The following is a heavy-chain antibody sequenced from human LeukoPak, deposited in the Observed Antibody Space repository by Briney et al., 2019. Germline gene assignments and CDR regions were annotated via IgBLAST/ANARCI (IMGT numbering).Heavy chain of an antibody. CDR1: GFXFSNNR. CDR2: INPDGSRT. CDR3: SRDFNGRNDF. D-gene: IGHD1-14*01. J-gene: IGHJ4*02. V-gene: IGHV3-74*01. Sequence: GSPRLSFAASGFXFSNNRMHWVRQGSGKGVVWVSRINPDGSRTDYAESVKGRFTISRDNAKNTLSLEMNSLGDEDTAVYYCSRDFNGRNDFWGQGTLVTVSS.